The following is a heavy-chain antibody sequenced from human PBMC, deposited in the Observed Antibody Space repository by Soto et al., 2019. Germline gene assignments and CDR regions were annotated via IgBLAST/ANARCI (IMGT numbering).Heavy chain of an antibody. V-gene: IGHV1-2*02. Sequence: QLHLVQSGAVVKKPGASVTVSCSASGYPVTAYYMHWVRQAPGRGLEWMGGINPATGAAKYTQTFQGRVTMTRCTSTSTVFMELSGLTSEDTSVFYCARGGGVGVAGSAAFDMWCQGTLVTVSS. CDR3: ARGGGVGVAGSAAFDM. CDR2: INPATGAA. J-gene: IGHJ3*02. D-gene: IGHD3-3*01. CDR1: GYPVTAYY.